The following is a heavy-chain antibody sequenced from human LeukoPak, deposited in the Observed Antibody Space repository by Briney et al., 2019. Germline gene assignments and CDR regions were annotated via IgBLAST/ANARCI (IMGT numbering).Heavy chain of an antibody. CDR2: IYYSGST. CDR1: GGSISSHY. D-gene: IGHD5-24*01. J-gene: IGHJ5*02. V-gene: IGHV4-59*11. Sequence: SETLSLTCTVSGGSISSHYWSWIRRPPGKGLEWIGYIYYSGSTNYNPSLKSRVTISVDTSKNQFSLKLSSVTAADTAVYYCARLEMATIRAFDPWGQGTLVTVSS. CDR3: ARLEMATIRAFDP.